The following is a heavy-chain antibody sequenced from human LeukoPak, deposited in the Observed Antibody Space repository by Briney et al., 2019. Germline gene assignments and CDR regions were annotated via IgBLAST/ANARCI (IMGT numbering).Heavy chain of an antibody. V-gene: IGHV4-39*01. J-gene: IGHJ4*02. D-gene: IGHD3-22*01. CDR2: ITYSGST. CDR3: ARSVDSLLNFDY. CDR1: GGSISSSSYY. Sequence: SETLSLTCTVSGGSISSSSYYWGWIRQPPGKGLEWIGSITYSGSTYYNPSLKSRVTISVDTSKNQFSLKLSSVTAADTAVYYCARSVDSLLNFDYWGQGTLVTVSS.